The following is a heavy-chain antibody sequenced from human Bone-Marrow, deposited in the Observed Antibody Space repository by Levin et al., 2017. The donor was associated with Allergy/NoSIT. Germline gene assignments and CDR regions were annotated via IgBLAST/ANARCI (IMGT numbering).Heavy chain of an antibody. J-gene: IGHJ4*02. Sequence: QPGGSLRLSCAASGFSFGNNFMSWVRQSPGKGLEWVSVVYDGYTTYYADSVKDRFIISRDDSRSILYLQMHNLRAEDTALYYCTSSGTKRSSIYYDWGQGTLVIVSS. D-gene: IGHD3-22*01. V-gene: IGHV3-66*01. CDR2: VYDGYTT. CDR1: GFSFGNNF. CDR3: TSSGTKRSSIYYD.